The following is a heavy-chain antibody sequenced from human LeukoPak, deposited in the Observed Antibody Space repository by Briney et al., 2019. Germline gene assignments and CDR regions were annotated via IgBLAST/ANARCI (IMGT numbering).Heavy chain of an antibody. D-gene: IGHD4-17*01. CDR3: ARDRLHYGEYEKTFDY. CDR2: IRYDGSNK. V-gene: IGHV3-30*02. J-gene: IGHJ4*02. CDR1: GFTFSSYG. Sequence: GGSLRLSCAASGFTFSSYGMHWVRQAPGKGLEWVAFIRYDGSNKYYADSVKGRFTISRDNAKNSLYLQVNSLRAEDTAVYYCARDRLHYGEYEKTFDYWGQGTLVSVSS.